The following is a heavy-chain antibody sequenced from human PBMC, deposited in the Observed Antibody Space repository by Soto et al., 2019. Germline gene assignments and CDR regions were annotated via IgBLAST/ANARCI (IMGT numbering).Heavy chain of an antibody. J-gene: IGHJ4*02. CDR1: EGTFSSYA. CDR3: ARGLVVVPAAEINFDY. D-gene: IGHD2-2*01. Sequence: VASVKVSCKASEGTFSSYAISWVRQAPGQGLEWMGRIIPVFRTANYAQRFQDRVTITADDSTSTAFMELSSLKSEDTAVYYCARGLVVVPAAEINFDYWGQGTPVTVSS. V-gene: IGHV1-69*13. CDR2: IIPVFRTA.